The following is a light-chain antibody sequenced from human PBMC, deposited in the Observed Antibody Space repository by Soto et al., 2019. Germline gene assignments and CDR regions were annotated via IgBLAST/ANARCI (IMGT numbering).Light chain of an antibody. V-gene: IGKV1-39*01. Sequence: DIQMTQSPSSLSTSVGDRVTITCRAIQSISSYLNWYQQKPGKAPKLMIYAASSLQSGVPSRFSGSGSGTEFTLTISSLQTDDFATYYCQQYNGYSSWTFGQGTKVDIK. J-gene: IGKJ1*01. CDR1: QSISSY. CDR2: AAS. CDR3: QQYNGYSSWT.